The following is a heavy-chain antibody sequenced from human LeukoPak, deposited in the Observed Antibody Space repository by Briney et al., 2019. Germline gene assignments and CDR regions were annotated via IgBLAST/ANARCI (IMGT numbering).Heavy chain of an antibody. CDR2: MNPNSGNT. D-gene: IGHD1-7*01. Sequence: VASVKVSCKASGYTFTSYDINWVRQATGQGLEWMGWMNPNSGNTGYAQKFQGRVTMTRNTSISTAYMGLSSLRSEDTAVYYCARVRISRSRYNWNYVWFDPWGQGTLVTVSS. J-gene: IGHJ5*02. CDR3: ARVRISRSRYNWNYVWFDP. CDR1: GYTFTSYD. V-gene: IGHV1-8*01.